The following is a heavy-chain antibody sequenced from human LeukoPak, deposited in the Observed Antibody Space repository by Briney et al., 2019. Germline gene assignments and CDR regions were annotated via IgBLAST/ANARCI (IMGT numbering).Heavy chain of an antibody. D-gene: IGHD2-15*01. Sequence: ASVKLSCKASGYTFTSYGISWVRQAPGQGLEWMGWISADNGNTNYAQKLQGRVTITTDTSTSTAYMELRSLISDDTAVYYCARSPRYCSGGSCPPGYYYYGMDVWGQGTTVTVSS. CDR2: ISADNGNT. J-gene: IGHJ6*02. V-gene: IGHV1-18*01. CDR1: GYTFTSYG. CDR3: ARSPRYCSGGSCPPGYYYYGMDV.